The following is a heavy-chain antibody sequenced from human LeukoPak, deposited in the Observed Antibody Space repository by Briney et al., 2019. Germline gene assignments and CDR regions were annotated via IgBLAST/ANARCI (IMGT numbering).Heavy chain of an antibody. CDR3: ARSNIDGSGTDLAFDI. CDR1: GYSISSSNW. CDR2: IYYSGST. V-gene: IGHV4-28*01. Sequence: SDTLSLTCAVSGYSISSSNWWGWIRQPPGKGLEWIGYIYYSGSTYYNPSLKSRVTMSVDTSKNQFSLKLSSVTAVDTAVYYCARSNIDGSGTDLAFDIWGQGTMVTVSS. D-gene: IGHD3-10*01. J-gene: IGHJ3*02.